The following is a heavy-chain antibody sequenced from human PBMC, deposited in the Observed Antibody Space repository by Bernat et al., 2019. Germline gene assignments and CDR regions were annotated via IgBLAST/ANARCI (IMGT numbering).Heavy chain of an antibody. CDR2: ISVGGGST. J-gene: IGHJ4*02. CDR1: GFTFSSYA. Sequence: EVQLLESGGNLVQPGGSLRLPCAASGFTFSSYAMSWVRQAPGKGLEWVSEISVGGGSTYYADSVKGRFTISRDNSKNTLYLQMNHLRAEDTAIYYCAKNESGVVTAIPFDCWGQGTLVTVSS. V-gene: IGHV3-23*01. D-gene: IGHD2-21*02. CDR3: AKNESGVVTAIPFDC.